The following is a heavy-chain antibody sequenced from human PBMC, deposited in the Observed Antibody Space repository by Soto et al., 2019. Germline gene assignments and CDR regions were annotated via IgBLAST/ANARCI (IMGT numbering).Heavy chain of an antibody. CDR3: ARDLPYYDSGSYPPAFDV. V-gene: IGHV3-7*01. J-gene: IGHJ4*02. CDR1: GFTFSNYW. D-gene: IGHD3-10*01. CDR2: IKQDGSEK. Sequence: QLGGPLRLSCAASGFTFSNYWMSWVRQAPGKGLEWVANIKQDGSEKYYVDSVKGRFTISRDNAKNSLDLQMNSLRAEDTAVYFCARDLPYYDSGSYPPAFDVWGQGTLVTVSS.